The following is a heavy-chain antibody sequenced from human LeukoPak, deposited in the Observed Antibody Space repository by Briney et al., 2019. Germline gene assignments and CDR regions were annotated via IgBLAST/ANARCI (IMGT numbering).Heavy chain of an antibody. Sequence: GGSLRLSCAASGFTFRNSAMSWVRQAPGRGVEWVSTISGSGVGTYYADSVKGRFTISRDNFKNTLYLQMNSLRAEDTAVYYCAKNNWNDMPFVDDWGQGTLVTVSS. CDR2: ISGSGVGT. D-gene: IGHD1-20*01. V-gene: IGHV3-23*01. CDR3: AKNNWNDMPFVDD. J-gene: IGHJ4*02. CDR1: GFTFRNSA.